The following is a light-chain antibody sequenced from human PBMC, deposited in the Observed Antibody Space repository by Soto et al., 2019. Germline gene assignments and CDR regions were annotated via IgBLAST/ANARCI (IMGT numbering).Light chain of an antibody. V-gene: IGKV3-15*01. J-gene: IGKJ2*01. CDR2: GAS. Sequence: EIVMTQSPATLSVSPGERATLSCRASQSVNNNLAWYHQKPGQAPRLLIYGASPRPTGIPAMLSGSGSGTEFTLHISSLQSEDFAVYYCQQYINRPPYTFGQGNKLEIK. CDR3: QQYINRPPYT. CDR1: QSVNNN.